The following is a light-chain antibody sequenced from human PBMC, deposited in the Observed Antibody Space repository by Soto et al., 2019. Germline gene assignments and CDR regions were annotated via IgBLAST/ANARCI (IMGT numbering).Light chain of an antibody. V-gene: IGKV3-20*01. CDR2: DAS. Sequence: EIVLMQSPGTLSLSPGERGTLSCRASQSVASSLAWYQQKPGQAPRLLIYDASNRATGIPDRFSGSGSGTDFTLTLSRPVPEDFAVYYCQQYVNSPLTFGGGTKVEIK. CDR1: QSVASS. CDR3: QQYVNSPLT. J-gene: IGKJ4*01.